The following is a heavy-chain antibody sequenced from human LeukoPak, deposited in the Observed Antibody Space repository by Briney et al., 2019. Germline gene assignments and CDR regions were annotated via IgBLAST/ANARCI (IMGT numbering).Heavy chain of an antibody. V-gene: IGHV4-34*01. CDR2: INHSGST. CDR3: ARYCCYDFLRYYYGMDV. Sequence: SETLSPTCAVYGGSFSGYYWSWIRQPPGKGLEWIGEINHSGSTNYNPSLKSRVTISVDTSKNQFSLKLSSVTAADTAVYYCARYCCYDFLRYYYGMDVWGQGTTVTVSS. CDR1: GGSFSGYY. D-gene: IGHD3-3*01. J-gene: IGHJ6*02.